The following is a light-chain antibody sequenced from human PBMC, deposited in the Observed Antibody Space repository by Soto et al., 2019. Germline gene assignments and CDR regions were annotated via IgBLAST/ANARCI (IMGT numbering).Light chain of an antibody. Sequence: QSVLSQPPSASGTPGQRVTISCSGSNSNIGDNSVNWYLQLPGTAPKLLMYSNNQRPSGVPDRFSGSKSGTSASLAISGLQSEDEADYYCATWDGSLNNFVFGTATKLTVL. V-gene: IGLV1-44*01. CDR3: ATWDGSLNNFV. CDR2: SNN. J-gene: IGLJ1*01. CDR1: NSNIGDNS.